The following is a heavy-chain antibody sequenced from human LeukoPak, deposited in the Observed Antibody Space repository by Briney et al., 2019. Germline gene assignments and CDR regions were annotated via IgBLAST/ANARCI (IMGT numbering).Heavy chain of an antibody. CDR2: INPNSGGT. CDR1: GYTFTGYY. J-gene: IGHJ4*02. Sequence: ASVKVSCKASGYTFTGYYTHWVRQAPGQGLEWMGWINPNSGGTNYAQKFQGRVTMTRDTSISTAYMELSRLRSDDTAVYYCARDGESMVRKFDYWGQGTLVTVSS. D-gene: IGHD3-10*01. CDR3: ARDGESMVRKFDY. V-gene: IGHV1-2*02.